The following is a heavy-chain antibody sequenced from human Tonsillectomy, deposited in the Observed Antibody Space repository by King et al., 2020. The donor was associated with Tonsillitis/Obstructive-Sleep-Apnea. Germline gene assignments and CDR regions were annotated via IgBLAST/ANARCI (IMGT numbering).Heavy chain of an antibody. CDR3: AKGSNSDILTGYYNFHNWFAP. D-gene: IGHD3-9*01. CDR2: ISGDGDST. V-gene: IGHV3-43*02. CDR1: GFTFDDYG. Sequence: VQLVESGGGVVQPGGSLRLSCAASGFTFDDYGMHWARQAPGKGLEWVSLISGDGDSTYYADSVKGRFTISRDNSKNSLYLQMNSLRTEDTALYYCAKGSNSDILTGYYNFHNWFAPGGQGTLVTASS. J-gene: IGHJ5*02.